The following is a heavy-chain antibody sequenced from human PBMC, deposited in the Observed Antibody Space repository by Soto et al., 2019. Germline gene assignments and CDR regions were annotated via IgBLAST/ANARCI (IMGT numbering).Heavy chain of an antibody. Sequence: QVQLVQSGAEVKKPGASVKVSCKASGYTFTAYYMHWVRQAPGQGLEWMGWINPNSGATNYAQKFHGRVTMTRDTSISTAQRELSRLKSDDTAVYFCARGGLVVANWFDPWGQGTLVTVSA. CDR3: ARGGLVVANWFDP. J-gene: IGHJ5*02. D-gene: IGHD2-15*01. CDR1: GYTFTAYY. CDR2: INPNSGAT. V-gene: IGHV1-2*02.